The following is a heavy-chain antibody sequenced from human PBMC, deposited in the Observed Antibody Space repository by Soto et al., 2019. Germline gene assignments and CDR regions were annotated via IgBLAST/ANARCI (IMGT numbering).Heavy chain of an antibody. D-gene: IGHD2-21*01. V-gene: IGHV3-11*06. CDR2: ISGGSSYT. CDR3: AKPIVAASGYYFDH. J-gene: IGHJ4*02. CDR1: GFSFGDSY. Sequence: QVQLVESGGGLVKPGGSLRLACAASGFSFGDSYMGWGRQASGKGLEWLSYISGGSSYTKYADSVKGRFTISRDNAQRSLYLEMNSLRADDTAVYYCAKPIVAASGYYFDHWGQGNLVTVSS.